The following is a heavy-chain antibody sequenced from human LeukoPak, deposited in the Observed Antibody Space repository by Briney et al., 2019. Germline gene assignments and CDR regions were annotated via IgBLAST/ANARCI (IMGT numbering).Heavy chain of an antibody. CDR2: IYTGGST. D-gene: IGHD3-3*01. Sequence: SETLSLTCTVSGGSISSYYWSWIRQPAGKGLEWIGRIYTGGSTNYNPSLKSRVTMSVDTSKNQFSLKLSSVTAADTAVYYCARNLYYDFWSGYYAYYYGMDVWGQGTTVTVSS. V-gene: IGHV4-4*07. CDR3: ARNLYYDFWSGYYAYYYGMDV. CDR1: GGSISSYY. J-gene: IGHJ6*02.